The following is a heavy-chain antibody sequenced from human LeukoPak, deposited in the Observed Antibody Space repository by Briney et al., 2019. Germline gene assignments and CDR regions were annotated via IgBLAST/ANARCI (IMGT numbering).Heavy chain of an antibody. CDR1: GGTFSSYA. D-gene: IGHD2-15*01. Sequence: SVKVSCXASGGTFSSYAISWVRQAPGQGLEWMGRIIPIFGTANYAQKFQGRVTITTDESTSTAYMELSSLRSEDTAVYYCAREPLSAMVVAPYDAFDIWGQGTMVTVSS. CDR3: AREPLSAMVVAPYDAFDI. V-gene: IGHV1-69*05. CDR2: IIPIFGTA. J-gene: IGHJ3*02.